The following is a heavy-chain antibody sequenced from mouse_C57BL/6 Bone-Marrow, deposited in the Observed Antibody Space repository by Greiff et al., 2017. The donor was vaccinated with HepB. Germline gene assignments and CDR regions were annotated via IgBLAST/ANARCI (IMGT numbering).Heavy chain of an antibody. CDR1: GFTFSDYG. CDR3: ARKGDYYGSSYWYFDV. CDR2: ISNLAYSI. D-gene: IGHD1-1*01. J-gene: IGHJ1*03. Sequence: EVKVEESGGGLVQPGGSLKLSCAASGFTFSDYGMAWVRQAPRKGPEWVAFISNLAYSIYYADTVTGRFTISRENAKNTLYLEMSSLRYEDTAMYYCARKGDYYGSSYWYFDVWGTGTTVTVSS. V-gene: IGHV5-15*04.